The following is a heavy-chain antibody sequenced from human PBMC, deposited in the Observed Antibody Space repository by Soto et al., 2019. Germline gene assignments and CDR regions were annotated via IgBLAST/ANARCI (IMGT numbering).Heavy chain of an antibody. J-gene: IGHJ4*02. CDR2: ISSSSSTI. D-gene: IGHD3-16*02. CDR3: AGSSQGDYDYVWGSYRPQPFDY. Sequence: GGSLRLSCAASGFTFSSYSMNWVRQAPGKGLEWVSYISSSSSTIYYADSVKGRFTISRDNAKNSLYLQMNSLRDEDTALYYCAGSSQGDYDYVWGSYRPQPFDYWGQGTLVTVSS. V-gene: IGHV3-48*02. CDR1: GFTFSSYS.